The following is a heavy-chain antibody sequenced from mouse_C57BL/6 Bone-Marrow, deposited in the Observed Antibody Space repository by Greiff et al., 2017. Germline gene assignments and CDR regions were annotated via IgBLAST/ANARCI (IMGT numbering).Heavy chain of an antibody. CDR1: GYTFTSYW. D-gene: IGHD1-1*01. CDR3: ASSHCDGSRGAMGY. J-gene: IGHJ4*01. Sequence: QVQLQQPGAELVRPGTSVKLSCKASGYTFTSYWMHWVKQRPGQGLEWIGVIDPSDSYTNYNQKVKGKATLTVDTSSSTAYMQLSSLTSEDSAVYYCASSHCDGSRGAMGYWGQGTSVTVSS. CDR2: IDPSDSYT. V-gene: IGHV1-59*01.